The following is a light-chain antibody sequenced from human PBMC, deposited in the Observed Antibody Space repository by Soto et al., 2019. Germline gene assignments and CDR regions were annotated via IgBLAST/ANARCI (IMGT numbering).Light chain of an antibody. CDR1: SSDVGGYNC. J-gene: IGLJ2*01. Sequence: QSALTQPASVSGSPGQSITISCTGTSSDVGGYNCVSWYQQHPGKAPKLMIYEVSNRPSGVSNRFSGSKSGNTASLTISGRQAEDEADYYCSSYTYSSTHVVFGGGTKLTVL. CDR3: SSYTYSSTHVV. CDR2: EVS. V-gene: IGLV2-14*01.